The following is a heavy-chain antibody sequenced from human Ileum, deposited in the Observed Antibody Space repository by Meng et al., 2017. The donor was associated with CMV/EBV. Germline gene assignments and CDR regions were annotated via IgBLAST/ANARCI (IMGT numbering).Heavy chain of an antibody. J-gene: IGHJ6*02. CDR2: ILYDGNNK. Sequence: GASLKISCAASGFTFSNYAMHWVRQPPGKRLEWLAVILYDGNNKYYADSVKGRLTISSDNVTGALHLQMNSRRADDTAVYYCATGVAAAGFYYYFGIDVWGQGTTVTVSS. CDR3: ATGVAAAGFYYYFGIDV. D-gene: IGHD6-13*01. V-gene: IGHV3-30*04. CDR1: GFTFSNYA.